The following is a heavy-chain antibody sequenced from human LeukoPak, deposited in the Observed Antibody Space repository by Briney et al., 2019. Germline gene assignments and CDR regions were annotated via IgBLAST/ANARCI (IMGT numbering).Heavy chain of an antibody. V-gene: IGHV1-2*02. Sequence: ASVKLSCKASGYTFTGYYMHWVRQAPGQGGERVGGINPNSGGTNYAQKLQGRVTMTRDTSISTAYMELSRLRSDDTAVYYCARDIVVVPAGILAPHYYYYMDVWGKGTTVTVSS. D-gene: IGHD2-2*01. J-gene: IGHJ6*03. CDR1: GYTFTGYY. CDR3: ARDIVVVPAGILAPHYYYYMDV. CDR2: INPNSGGT.